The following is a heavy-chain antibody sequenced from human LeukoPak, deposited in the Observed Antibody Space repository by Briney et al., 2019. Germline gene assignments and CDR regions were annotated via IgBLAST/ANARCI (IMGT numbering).Heavy chain of an antibody. CDR3: AKTGGSGSYYDGHFDY. D-gene: IGHD3-10*01. CDR2: ISGSGANT. CDR1: GFTFSSYG. Sequence: GGSLRLSCAASGFTFSSYGMTWVRQAPGKGLEWVSAISGSGANTYYADSVKGRFTISRDNSKNTLYLQMNSLRAEDTAVYYCAKTGGSGSYYDGHFDYWGQGTLVTVSS. V-gene: IGHV3-23*01. J-gene: IGHJ4*02.